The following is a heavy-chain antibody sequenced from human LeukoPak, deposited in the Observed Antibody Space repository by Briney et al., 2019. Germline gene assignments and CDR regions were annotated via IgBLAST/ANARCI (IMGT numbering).Heavy chain of an antibody. D-gene: IGHD5-24*01. Sequence: PGGSLSLSLAASGFTFISFWRGGFGQAPGKGLRWVANIKQDGSEKYYVDSVKGRFTISRDNAKNSLDLQMNSRRAEDTAVYYCAGGGRWLQLDYWGQGTLVTVSS. CDR3: AGGGRWLQLDY. CDR2: IKQDGSEK. J-gene: IGHJ4*02. CDR1: GFTFISFW. V-gene: IGHV3-7*04.